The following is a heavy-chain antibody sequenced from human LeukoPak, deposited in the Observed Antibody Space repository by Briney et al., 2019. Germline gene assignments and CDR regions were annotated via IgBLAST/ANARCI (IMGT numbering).Heavy chain of an antibody. CDR3: AASQGLSRSGAGWFDP. Sequence: SVKVSCKASGYTFTSYGISWVRQAPGQGLEWMGGIIPIFGTANYAQKFQGRVTITADESTSTAYMELSSLRSEDTAVYYCAASQGLSRSGAGWFDPWGQGTLVTVSS. V-gene: IGHV1-69*13. J-gene: IGHJ5*02. CDR1: GYTFTSYG. D-gene: IGHD2-15*01. CDR2: IIPIFGTA.